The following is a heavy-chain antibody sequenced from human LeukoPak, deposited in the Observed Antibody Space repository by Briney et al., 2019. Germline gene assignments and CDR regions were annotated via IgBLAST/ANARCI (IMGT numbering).Heavy chain of an antibody. J-gene: IGHJ4*02. CDR1: GVSISSSNPY. CDR3: ARQTGSGLFILP. D-gene: IGHD3/OR15-3a*01. Sequence: SETLSLTCTVSGVSISSSNPYWGWIRRPPGKGLEWIDRIYYSGNTYYNASLKSQVSISIDTSKNQFSLRLTSVTAADTAVYYCARQTGSGLFILPGGQGTLVTVSS. CDR2: IYYSGNT. V-gene: IGHV4-39*01.